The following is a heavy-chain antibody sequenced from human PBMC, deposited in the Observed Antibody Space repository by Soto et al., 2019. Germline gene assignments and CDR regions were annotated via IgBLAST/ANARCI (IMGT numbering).Heavy chain of an antibody. J-gene: IGHJ4*02. V-gene: IGHV3-23*01. D-gene: IGHD6-19*01. CDR2: ISGGGGNT. Sequence: DVQLLESGGGVVQSGGSLRLSCSASGFAFSDYSMHWVRQAPGKGPEWVSAISGGGGNTYDAGYVNGRCTISRDNSRNTLYLQMHSLRDDDTALYYCAKETYGSGWTLDSWGQGTRATVSS. CDR3: AKETYGSGWTLDS. CDR1: GFAFSDYS.